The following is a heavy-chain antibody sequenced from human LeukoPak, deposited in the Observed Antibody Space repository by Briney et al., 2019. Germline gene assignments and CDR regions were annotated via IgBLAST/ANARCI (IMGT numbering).Heavy chain of an antibody. CDR2: ISYDGSSK. Sequence: PGRSLRLSCAASGFTFSSFPMHWVRQAPGKGREWGAVISYDGSSKYYTDSVKGRFTISRDNSKNTLYLQMNSLRAEDTAVYYCARDRTEVRYFRVFDYWGQGALVTVSS. D-gene: IGHD3-9*01. V-gene: IGHV3-30*04. CDR3: ARDRTEVRYFRVFDY. CDR1: GFTFSSFP. J-gene: IGHJ4*02.